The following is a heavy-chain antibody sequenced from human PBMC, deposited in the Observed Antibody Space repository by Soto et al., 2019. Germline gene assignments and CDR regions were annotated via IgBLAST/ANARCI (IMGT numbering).Heavy chain of an antibody. Sequence: EVQLVESGGGLVQPGGSLRLSCAASGFTFSSYWMYWVRQAPGKWLEWVSHMNNDGSYTIYAESVNGRFTFSRDNAKNSLYLQMNSLRAEDTAVYYCVRGGYMHACDIWGQGTMVTVSS. J-gene: IGHJ3*02. V-gene: IGHV3-74*01. CDR2: MNNDGSYT. CDR3: VRGGYMHACDI. D-gene: IGHD6-13*01. CDR1: GFTFSSYW.